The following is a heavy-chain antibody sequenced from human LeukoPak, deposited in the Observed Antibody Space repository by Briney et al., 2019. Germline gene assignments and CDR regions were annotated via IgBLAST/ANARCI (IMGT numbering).Heavy chain of an antibody. V-gene: IGHV3-NL1*01. D-gene: IGHD3/OR15-3a*01. CDR3: ARLWPAATSSRFDY. CDR2: IGDTT. J-gene: IGHJ4*02. Sequence: PGGSLRLSCAASGFTFSSYGVHWVRQAPGKGLEWVSSIGDTTYYADSVKGRFTISRDDSKNTLYLEMRSLRAEDTAVYYCARLWPAATSSRFDYWGQGTLVTVSS. CDR1: GFTFSSYG.